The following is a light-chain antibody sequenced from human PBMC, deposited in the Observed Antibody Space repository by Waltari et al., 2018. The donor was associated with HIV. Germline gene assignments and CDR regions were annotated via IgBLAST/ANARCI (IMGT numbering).Light chain of an antibody. Sequence: SYVLTQPPSVSVAPGQTARITSGGNNIGSKSVHWYQQKPGQAPVLVVYDDSDRPSGIPERFSGSNSGNTATLTISRVEAGDEADYYCQVWDSSSYVVFGGGTKLTVL. V-gene: IGLV3-21*02. CDR2: DDS. J-gene: IGLJ2*01. CDR1: NIGSKS. CDR3: QVWDSSSYVV.